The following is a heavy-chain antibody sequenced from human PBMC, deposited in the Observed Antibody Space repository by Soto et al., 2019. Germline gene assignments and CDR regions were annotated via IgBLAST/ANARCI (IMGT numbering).Heavy chain of an antibody. V-gene: IGHV4-30-4*01. CDR1: CDSVSNGDYS. J-gene: IGHJ6*01. D-gene: IGHD4-17*01. CDR2: IYYIGGP. Sequence: TLSLTCSVSCDSVSNGDYSWSWILQPPVKGLEWIGYIYYIGGPYYNPSLQSRVTISMDTSKNQVSLNLTSVTAADTAVYFCARDPYQDYRDSYYHYALHAWGPGLTVILSS. CDR3: ARDPYQDYRDSYYHYALHA.